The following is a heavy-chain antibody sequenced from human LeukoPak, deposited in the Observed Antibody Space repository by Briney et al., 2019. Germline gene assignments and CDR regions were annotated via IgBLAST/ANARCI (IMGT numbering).Heavy chain of an antibody. V-gene: IGHV4-34*01. CDR2: INHSGST. J-gene: IGHJ4*02. CDR3: ARARGIVDY. Sequence: SETLSLTCAVYGGSLSGYYWSWIRQPPGKGLEWIGEINHSGSTNYNPSLKSRVTISVDTSKNQFSLKLSSVTAADTAVYYCARARGIVDYWGQGTLVTVSS. D-gene: IGHD6-13*01. CDR1: GGSLSGYY.